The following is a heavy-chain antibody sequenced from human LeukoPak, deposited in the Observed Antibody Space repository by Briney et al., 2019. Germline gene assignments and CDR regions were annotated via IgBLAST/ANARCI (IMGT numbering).Heavy chain of an antibody. D-gene: IGHD6-19*01. J-gene: IGHJ4*02. CDR3: ARDEIAVAGMPELDY. CDR1: GFTFSDYY. Sequence: PGGSLRLSCAASGFTFSDYYMSWIRQAPGKGLEWVSYISSSGSTIYYADSVKDRFTISRDNAKNSLYLQMNSLRAEDTAVYYCARDEIAVAGMPELDYWGQGTLVTVSS. V-gene: IGHV3-11*01. CDR2: ISSSGSTI.